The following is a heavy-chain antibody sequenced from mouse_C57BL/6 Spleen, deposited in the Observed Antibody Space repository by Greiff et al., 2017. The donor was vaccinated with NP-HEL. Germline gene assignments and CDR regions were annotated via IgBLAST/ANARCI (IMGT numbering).Heavy chain of an antibody. Sequence: EVKLVESGGGLVKPGGSLKLSCAASGFTFSDYGMHWVRQAPEKGLEWVAYISSGSSTIYYAATVKGRFTISRDNAKNTLFLQMTSLRSEDTGMYYCARAYCNIYAMDYRGQGTSVTVSS. CDR1: GFTFSDYG. CDR3: ARAYCNIYAMDY. CDR2: ISSGSSTI. V-gene: IGHV5-17*01. J-gene: IGHJ4*01. D-gene: IGHD2-1*01.